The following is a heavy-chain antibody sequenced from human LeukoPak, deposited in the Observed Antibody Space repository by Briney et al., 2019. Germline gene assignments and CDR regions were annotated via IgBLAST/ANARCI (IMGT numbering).Heavy chain of an antibody. V-gene: IGHV1-2*02. J-gene: IGHJ4*02. Sequence: WASVKVSCKASGYTFTGYYMHWVRQAPGQGLEWTGWINPNSGGTNYAQKFQGRVTMTRDTSISTAYMELSRLRSDDTAVYYCARVRDRMDYVWGSYRYDFDYWGQGTLVTVSS. CDR2: INPNSGGT. D-gene: IGHD3-16*02. CDR3: ARVRDRMDYVWGSYRYDFDY. CDR1: GYTFTGYY.